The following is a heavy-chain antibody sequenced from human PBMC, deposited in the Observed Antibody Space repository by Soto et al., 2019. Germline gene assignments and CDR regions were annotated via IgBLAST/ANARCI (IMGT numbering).Heavy chain of an antibody. CDR3: ATQRSSGYDYYYYYGMDV. V-gene: IGHV5-51*01. D-gene: IGHD3-22*01. Sequence: GESLKISCKGSGSSFTSYWIGLVRQMPGTDLEWMGILYPGDSDTRYSPCFQGQVTLSADKSISNAYVQWSSLKASDTAMYYCATQRSSGYDYYYYYGMDVWGQGSTVTAP. CDR2: LYPGDSDT. J-gene: IGHJ6*02. CDR1: GSSFTSYW.